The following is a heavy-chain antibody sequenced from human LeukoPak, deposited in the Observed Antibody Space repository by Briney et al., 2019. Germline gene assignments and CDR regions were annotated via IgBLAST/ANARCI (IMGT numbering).Heavy chain of an antibody. CDR1: GFTFSSYS. V-gene: IGHV3-48*01. D-gene: IGHD3-22*01. J-gene: IGHJ4*02. CDR2: INSGGAI. CDR3: VRRPYYYDSSGYCPFDY. Sequence: GRSLRLSCAASGFTFSSYSMNWVRQAPGKGLEWVSYINSGGAIYFADFVKGGFTISRDNAKNSLYLQMNSLRAEDTAVYYCVRRPYYYDSSGYCPFDYWGQGTLVTVSS.